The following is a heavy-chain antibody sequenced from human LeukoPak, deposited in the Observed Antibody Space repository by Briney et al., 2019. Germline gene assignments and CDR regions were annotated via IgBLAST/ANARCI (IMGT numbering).Heavy chain of an antibody. CDR1: GFTFSSYA. D-gene: IGHD6-19*01. V-gene: IGHV3-23*01. J-gene: IGHJ4*02. Sequence: GGSLRLSCAASGFTFSSYAMSWVRQAPGKGLEWVSAVSGTGGSTYYADSVQGRFTISRDNSKNTLYLQMSRLRAEDTAVYYCATGYSSGWNYFDYWGQGTLVTVSS. CDR2: VSGTGGST. CDR3: ATGYSSGWNYFDY.